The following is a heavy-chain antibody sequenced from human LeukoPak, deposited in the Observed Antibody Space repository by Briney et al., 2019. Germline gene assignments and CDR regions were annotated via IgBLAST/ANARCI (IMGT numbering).Heavy chain of an antibody. CDR3: AKDVSSGWYPNYYYYHMDV. V-gene: IGHV3-23*01. D-gene: IGHD6-19*01. CDR2: ISGSGGST. CDR1: GFTFSSYG. Sequence: GGSLRLSCAASGFTFSSYGMSWVRQAPGKGLEWVSAISGSGGSTYYADSVKGRFTISRDNSKHTLYLKMNTLRAEDTALYYCAKDVSSGWYPNYYYYHMDVWGKGTTVTISS. J-gene: IGHJ6*03.